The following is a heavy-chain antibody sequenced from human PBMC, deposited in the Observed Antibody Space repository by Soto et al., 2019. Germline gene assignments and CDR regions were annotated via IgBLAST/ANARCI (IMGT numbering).Heavy chain of an antibody. D-gene: IGHD2-15*01. Sequence: EVQLLESGGGLVQPGGSLRLSCAASGFTFSSYAMSWVRQAPGKGLEWVSAISGSGGSTYYADSVKGRFTISRDNSKNTLYLQMNSLRAEDTAVYYCAKDRGLVVVVVAATPTYFAYWGQGTLVTVSS. V-gene: IGHV3-23*01. CDR3: AKDRGLVVVVVAATPTYFAY. CDR2: ISGSGGST. CDR1: GFTFSSYA. J-gene: IGHJ4*02.